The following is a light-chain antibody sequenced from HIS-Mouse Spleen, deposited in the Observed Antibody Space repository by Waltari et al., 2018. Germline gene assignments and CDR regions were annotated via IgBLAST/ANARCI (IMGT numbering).Light chain of an antibody. CDR1: SSDVGSYNL. J-gene: IGLJ2*01. V-gene: IGLV2-23*01. CDR3: CSYAGSSTLVV. Sequence: QSALTQPASVSGSPGQSITISCTGTSSDVGSYNLVSWYQQHPGKAPKRMIYEGSKRPSGVSNRFSGSKSGNTASLTISGLQAEDEADYYCCSYAGSSTLVVFGGGTKLTVL. CDR2: EGS.